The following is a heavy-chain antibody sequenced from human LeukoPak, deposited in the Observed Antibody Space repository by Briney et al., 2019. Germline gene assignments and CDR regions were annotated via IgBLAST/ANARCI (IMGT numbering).Heavy chain of an antibody. CDR2: ISFDGSNK. J-gene: IGHJ5*02. D-gene: IGHD3-16*01. Sequence: PGGSLRLSCVASGFTFSNFAMHWVRQAPGKGLEWVTLISFDGSNKYYADSVKGRFTVSRDNSKNTLYLQMNSLRAEDTAVYYCARGVGGGSSWYNLWGQGSLVTVSS. CDR1: GFTFSNFA. CDR3: ARGVGGGSSWYNL. V-gene: IGHV3-30-3*01.